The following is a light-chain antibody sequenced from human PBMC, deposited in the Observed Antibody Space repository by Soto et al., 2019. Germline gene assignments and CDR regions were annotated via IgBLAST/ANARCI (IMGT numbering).Light chain of an antibody. V-gene: IGLV2-14*01. Sequence: QSALTQPASVSGSPGQSITISCTGTSSDVGGYNYVSWYQQHPGKAPKRMIYDVRNRPSGVSNRFSGSKSGKTASLTISGLQAEDEADYYCSSYTSSSLGVFGTGTKVTVL. J-gene: IGLJ1*01. CDR1: SSDVGGYNY. CDR2: DVR. CDR3: SSYTSSSLGV.